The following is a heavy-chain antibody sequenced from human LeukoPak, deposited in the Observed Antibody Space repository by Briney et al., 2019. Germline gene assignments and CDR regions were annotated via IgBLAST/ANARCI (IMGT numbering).Heavy chain of an antibody. CDR1: GGTFSSYA. CDR3: ATGHHYDFWSGYYNYYYYMDV. J-gene: IGHJ6*03. Sequence: AASVKVSCKASGGTFSSYAISWVRQAPGQGLEWMGGIIPIFGTANYAQKFQGRVTITTDESTSTAYMELSSLRSEDTAGYYCATGHHYDFWSGYYNYYYYMDVWGKGTTVTVSS. CDR2: IIPIFGTA. D-gene: IGHD3-3*01. V-gene: IGHV1-69*05.